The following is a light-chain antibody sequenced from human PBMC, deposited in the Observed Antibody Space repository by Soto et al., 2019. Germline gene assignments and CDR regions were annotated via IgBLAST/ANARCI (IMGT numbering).Light chain of an antibody. Sequence: QSALTQPASVSGSPGQSITISCTGTSSDVGGYNYVSRYQQHPGKAPKLMSYEVSNRPSGVSNRFSGSKSGNTASLTISGLQAEDEADYYCSSYTSSSTQVFGTGTKVTVL. CDR3: SSYTSSSTQV. CDR1: SSDVGGYNY. V-gene: IGLV2-14*01. CDR2: EVS. J-gene: IGLJ1*01.